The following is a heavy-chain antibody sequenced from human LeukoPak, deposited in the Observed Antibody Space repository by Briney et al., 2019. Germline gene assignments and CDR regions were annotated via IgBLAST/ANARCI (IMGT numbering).Heavy chain of an antibody. D-gene: IGHD4-17*01. Sequence: PSETLSLTCTVSGGSISSSSYYWGWIRQPPGKGLEWIGSIYYSGSTYYNPSLKSRVTISVDTSKNQFSLKLSSVTAADTAVYYCARGDDYGDYEGELEFDYWGQGTLVTVSS. V-gene: IGHV4-39*07. J-gene: IGHJ4*02. CDR3: ARGDDYGDYEGELEFDY. CDR2: IYYSGST. CDR1: GGSISSSSYY.